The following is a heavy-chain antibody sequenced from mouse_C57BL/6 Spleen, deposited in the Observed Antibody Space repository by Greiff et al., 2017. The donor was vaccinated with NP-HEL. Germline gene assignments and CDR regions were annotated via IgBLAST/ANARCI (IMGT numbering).Heavy chain of an antibody. Sequence: VQLQQSGAELVRPGASVTLSCKASGYTFTDYEMHWVKQTPVHGLEWIGAIDPETGGTAYNQKFKGKAILTADKSSSTAYMELRSLTSEDSAVYYCTRWLRRYFDYWGQGTTLTVSS. CDR3: TRWLRRYFDY. J-gene: IGHJ2*01. CDR2: IDPETGGT. V-gene: IGHV1-15*01. CDR1: GYTFTDYE. D-gene: IGHD2-2*01.